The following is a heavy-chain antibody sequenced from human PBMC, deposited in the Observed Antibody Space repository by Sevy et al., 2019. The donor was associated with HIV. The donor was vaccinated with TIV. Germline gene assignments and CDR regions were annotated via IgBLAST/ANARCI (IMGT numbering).Heavy chain of an antibody. CDR1: GYTFTSYG. Sequence: ASVKVSCKASGYTFTSYGISWVRQAPGQGLEWMGWISAYNGNTNYAQKLQGRVTMTTDTYTSTAYMELRSLRSDDTAVYYCARDRKRYCSGGSCSEYFQHWGQGTLVTVSS. CDR2: ISAYNGNT. J-gene: IGHJ1*01. V-gene: IGHV1-18*01. D-gene: IGHD2-15*01. CDR3: ARDRKRYCSGGSCSEYFQH.